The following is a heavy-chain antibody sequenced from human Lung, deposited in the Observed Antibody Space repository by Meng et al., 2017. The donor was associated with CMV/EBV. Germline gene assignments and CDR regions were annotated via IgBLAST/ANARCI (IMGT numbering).Heavy chain of an antibody. Sequence: TXSLTCTVSGGSISSSSYYWSWIRQHPGKGPEWIGYVFHTGATYYSPSLNSRLTLSLDTSKNQFSLKLSSVTAADTAVYYCARDSLYEPKYGTDVWGPWTTVTVSS. CDR1: GGSISSSSYY. J-gene: IGHJ6*02. D-gene: IGHD5/OR15-5a*01. CDR3: ARDSLYEPKYGTDV. V-gene: IGHV4-31*03. CDR2: VFHTGAT.